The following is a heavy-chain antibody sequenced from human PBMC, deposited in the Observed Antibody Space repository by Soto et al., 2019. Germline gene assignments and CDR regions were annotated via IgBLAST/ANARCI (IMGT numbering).Heavy chain of an antibody. V-gene: IGHV3-30-3*01. CDR2: ISYDGIRT. Sequence: QVQLVESGGGVVQPGGSLRLPCAASGFTFSDHSMHWVRQAPGKGLEWVAAISYDGIRTNYADSVKGRFTISRLNSKNTLYLQMNSLRPEDTAVYYCARDRWESYYERYLFDYWGQGTLVTVSS. CDR3: ARDRWESYYERYLFDY. J-gene: IGHJ4*02. D-gene: IGHD3-16*01. CDR1: GFTFSDHS.